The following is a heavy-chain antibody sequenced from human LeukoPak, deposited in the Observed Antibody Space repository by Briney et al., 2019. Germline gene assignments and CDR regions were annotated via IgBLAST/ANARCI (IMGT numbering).Heavy chain of an antibody. CDR2: MNPNSGNT. CDR3: ARDRADYYDSSGYYQASYYFDY. V-gene: IGHV1-8*01. CDR1: GYTFTSYD. Sequence: ASVKVSCKASGYTFTSYDINWVRQATGQGLEWMGWMNPNSGNTGYAQKFQGRVTMTRDTSTSTVYMELSSLRSEDTAVYYCARDRADYYDSSGYYQASYYFDYWGQGTLVTVSS. D-gene: IGHD3-22*01. J-gene: IGHJ4*02.